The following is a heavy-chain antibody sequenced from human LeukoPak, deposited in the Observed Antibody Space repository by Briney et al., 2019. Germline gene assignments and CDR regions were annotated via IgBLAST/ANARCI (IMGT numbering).Heavy chain of an antibody. Sequence: GASVKVSCKASGYTFTGYYMHWGRQAPGQGLEWMGRINPNSGGTNYAQKFHGRVTMTRDTSISKAYMEMNRLRSDDTPVYYCASVSYYYDSSGYRNFWFDPWGQGTLVTVSS. D-gene: IGHD3-22*01. CDR1: GYTFTGYY. J-gene: IGHJ5*02. CDR2: INPNSGGT. CDR3: ASVSYYYDSSGYRNFWFDP. V-gene: IGHV1-2*06.